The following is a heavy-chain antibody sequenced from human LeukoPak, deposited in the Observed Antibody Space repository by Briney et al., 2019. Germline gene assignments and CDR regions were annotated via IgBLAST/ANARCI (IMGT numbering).Heavy chain of an antibody. CDR3: ARVGYYASGPFSYFDY. J-gene: IGHJ4*02. Sequence: GGSLRLSCAASGLTVSSNYMSWVRQAPGKGLEWVAVISYDGSNEYYADSVKGRFTISRDNSKNTLYLQMNSLSVEDTAVYYCARVGYYASGPFSYFDYWGQGTLVTVSS. CDR1: GLTVSSNY. V-gene: IGHV3-30-3*01. CDR2: ISYDGSNE. D-gene: IGHD3-10*01.